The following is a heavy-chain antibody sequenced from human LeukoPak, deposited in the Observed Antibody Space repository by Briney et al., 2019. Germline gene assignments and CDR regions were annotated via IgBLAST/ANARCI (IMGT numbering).Heavy chain of an antibody. D-gene: IGHD3-3*01. CDR2: IYYSGST. CDR1: GGSISSGGSY. J-gene: IGHJ4*02. Sequence: SETLSLTCTVSGGSISSGGSYWSWIRQHPGKGLEWIGYIYYSGSTYYNPSLKSRVTISVDTSKNQFSLKLSSVTAADTAVYYCAAKRLYGDYDYWGQGTLVTVSS. V-gene: IGHV4-31*03. CDR3: AAKRLYGDYDY.